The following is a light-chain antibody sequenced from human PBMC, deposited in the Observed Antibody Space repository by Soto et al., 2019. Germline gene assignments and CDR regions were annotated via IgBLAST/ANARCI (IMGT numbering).Light chain of an antibody. CDR3: AAWDDSLNGPHYV. CDR1: SSNIETNT. CDR2: SNN. J-gene: IGLJ1*01. Sequence: QSVLTQPPSASWTPGQRVTISCSGSSSNIETNTVSWFQQLPRTAPTPLIYSNNQRPSGVPDLFSGSKSGASASLAISGLQSEDEADYYCAAWDDSLNGPHYVFGTGTKVTV. V-gene: IGLV1-44*01.